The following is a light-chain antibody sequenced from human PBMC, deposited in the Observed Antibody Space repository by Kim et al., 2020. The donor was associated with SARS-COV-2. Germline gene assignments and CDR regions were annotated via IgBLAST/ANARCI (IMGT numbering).Light chain of an antibody. J-gene: IGKJ2*01. CDR1: QNINNW. Sequence: LSASVGDSVTITCPASQNINNWLAWYQLRPGRAPKLLIYKASNLESGVPSRFSGSGSGTEFTLTIYSLQPDDFATYYCQQYDTYHTFGQGTKLEI. V-gene: IGKV1-5*03. CDR3: QQYDTYHT. CDR2: KAS.